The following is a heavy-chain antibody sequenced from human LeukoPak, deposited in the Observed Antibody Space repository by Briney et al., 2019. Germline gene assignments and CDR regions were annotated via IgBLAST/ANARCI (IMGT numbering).Heavy chain of an antibody. J-gene: IGHJ4*02. CDR3: ARDRPMTTVSSLDY. CDR2: INSDGINT. V-gene: IGHV3-74*01. D-gene: IGHD4-17*01. CDR1: GFTFSNYW. Sequence: GGSLRLSCAASGFTFSNYWMHWARQAPGKGLVWVSRINSDGINTSYADSVKGRFTISRDNAKNTLNLQMNSLRAEDTAVYYCARDRPMTTVSSLDYWGQGTLVTVSS.